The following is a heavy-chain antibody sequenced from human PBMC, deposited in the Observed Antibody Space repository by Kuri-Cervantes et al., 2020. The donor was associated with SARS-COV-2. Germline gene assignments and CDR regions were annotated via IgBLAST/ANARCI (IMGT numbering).Heavy chain of an antibody. V-gene: IGHV3-74*01. CDR3: ARESSWGGSYFS. CDR1: GFTFSSYW. CDR2: INSDGSSA. J-gene: IGHJ5*02. D-gene: IGHD1-26*01. Sequence: GGSLRLSCAASGFTFSSYWMHWVRQAPGKGLVWVSRINSDGSSASYADSVKGRFTISRDNAKNTLYLQMNSLRAEDTAVYYCARESSWGGSYFSWGQGTLVTVSS.